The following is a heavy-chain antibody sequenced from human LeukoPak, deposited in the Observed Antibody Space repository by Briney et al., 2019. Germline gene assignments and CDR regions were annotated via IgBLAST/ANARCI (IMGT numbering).Heavy chain of an antibody. CDR2: ISSSSSYI. CDR3: ARGVRGVDTSYYYYYGMDV. D-gene: IGHD3-10*01. CDR1: GFTFNSYS. J-gene: IGHJ6*02. V-gene: IGHV3-21*01. Sequence: PGGSLRLSCAASGFTFNSYSMNWVRQAPGKGLEWVSSISSSSSYIYYADSVKGRFTISRDNAKNSLYLQMNSLRAEDTAVYYCARGVRGVDTSYYYYYGMDVWGQGTTVTVSS.